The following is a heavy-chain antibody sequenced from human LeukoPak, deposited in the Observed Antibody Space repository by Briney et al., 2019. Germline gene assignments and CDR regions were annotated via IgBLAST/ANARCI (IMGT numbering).Heavy chain of an antibody. Sequence: SETLSLTCTVSDGSISSSSYYWGWIRQPPGKGLEWIGSIYYSGSTYYNPSLKSRVTISVDTSKNQFSLKLSSVTAADTAVYYCARESIAAAGADYWGQGTLVTVSS. V-gene: IGHV4-39*07. J-gene: IGHJ4*02. D-gene: IGHD6-13*01. CDR3: ARESIAAAGADY. CDR2: IYYSGST. CDR1: DGSISSSSYY.